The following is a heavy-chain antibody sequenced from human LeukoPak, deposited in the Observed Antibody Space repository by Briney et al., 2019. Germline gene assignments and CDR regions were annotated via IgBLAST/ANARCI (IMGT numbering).Heavy chain of an antibody. Sequence: SQTLSLICSVYGGSFRGYYWICIRQPPGTALDLIGAINHSGSTNYNPSLKSRVTISVDTSKNQFSLKLSSVTAADTAVYYCARGQRRAARQSRGMDVWGQGTTVTVSS. CDR2: INHSGST. J-gene: IGHJ6*02. V-gene: IGHV4-34*01. CDR3: ARGQRRAARQSRGMDV. D-gene: IGHD6-6*01. CDR1: GGSFRGYY.